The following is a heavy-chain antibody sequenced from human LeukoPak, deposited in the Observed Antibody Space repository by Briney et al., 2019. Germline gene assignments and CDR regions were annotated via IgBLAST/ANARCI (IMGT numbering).Heavy chain of an antibody. CDR1: GFTFSTYA. Sequence: GGSLRLSCAASGFTFSTYAMSRVRQAPGKGPEWVSAISGSGGRTYYADSVKGRFTISRDNSKNTLYLQMNSLRADDTAVYYCAREKTASGFFDYWGQGTLVTVSS. D-gene: IGHD3-22*01. CDR2: ISGSGGRT. CDR3: AREKTASGFFDY. V-gene: IGHV3-23*01. J-gene: IGHJ4*02.